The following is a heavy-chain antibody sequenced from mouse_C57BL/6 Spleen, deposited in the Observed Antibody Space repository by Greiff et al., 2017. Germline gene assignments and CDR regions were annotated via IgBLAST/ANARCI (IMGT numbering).Heavy chain of an antibody. Sequence: EVNLVESGGDLVKPGGSLKLSCAASGFTFSSYGMSWVRQTPDKRLEWVATISSGGSYTYYPDSVKGRFTISRDNAKNTLYLQMSSLKSEDTAMYYCARHRDHFDYWGQGTTLTVSS. J-gene: IGHJ2*01. CDR1: GFTFSSYG. CDR2: ISSGGSYT. CDR3: ARHRDHFDY. V-gene: IGHV5-6*01.